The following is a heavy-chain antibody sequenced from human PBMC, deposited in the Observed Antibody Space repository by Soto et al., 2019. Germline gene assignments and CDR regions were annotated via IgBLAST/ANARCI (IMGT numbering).Heavy chain of an antibody. CDR2: IYPGDSDT. J-gene: IGHJ6*02. V-gene: IGHV5-51*01. D-gene: IGHD2-15*01. CDR1: GFNFPTFW. Sequence: GESLKISCKHSGFNFPTFWIAWVRQMPGKGLEWMGIIYPGDSDTRYSPSFQGQVTISADKSISTAYLQWSSLKASDTAMYYCARVGLGYYYGMDVWGQGTTVTVSS. CDR3: ARVGLGYYYGMDV.